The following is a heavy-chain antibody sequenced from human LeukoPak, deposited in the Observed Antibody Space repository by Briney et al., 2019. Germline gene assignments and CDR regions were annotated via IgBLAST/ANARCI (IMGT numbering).Heavy chain of an antibody. J-gene: IGHJ4*02. Sequence: ASVKVSCKASGYTFTSYDINWVGQATGQGLEWMGWMNPNSGNTAYAQKFQGRVTMTRNTSTSTAYMELSSLRSDDTAVYYCARGTRDYDILTGYSKPRPDYWGQGTLVTVSS. CDR2: MNPNSGNT. V-gene: IGHV1-8*01. D-gene: IGHD3-9*01. CDR3: ARGTRDYDILTGYSKPRPDY. CDR1: GYTFTSYD.